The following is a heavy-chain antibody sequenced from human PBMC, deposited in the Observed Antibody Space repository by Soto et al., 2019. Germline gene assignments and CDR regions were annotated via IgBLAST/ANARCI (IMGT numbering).Heavy chain of an antibody. CDR2: ISYDGGNK. CDR3: AKDGRAITMIVVVITFSFDY. CDR1: GFTFSSYG. J-gene: IGHJ4*02. V-gene: IGHV3-30*18. D-gene: IGHD3-22*01. Sequence: QVQLVESGGGVVQPGRSLRLSCAASGFTFSSYGMHWVRQAPGKGLEWVAVISYDGGNKYYADSVKGRFTISRDNSKNTLYLQMNSLRAEDTAVYYCAKDGRAITMIVVVITFSFDYWGQGTLVTVSS.